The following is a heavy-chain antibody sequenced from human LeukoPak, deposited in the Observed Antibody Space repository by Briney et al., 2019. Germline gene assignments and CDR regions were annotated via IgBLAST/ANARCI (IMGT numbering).Heavy chain of an antibody. D-gene: IGHD3-16*01. CDR3: ARAYVRGSSGWFDP. CDR1: GGSFSGYY. J-gene: IGHJ5*02. V-gene: IGHV4-34*01. Sequence: SETLSLTCAVYGGSFSGYYWSWIRQPLGKGLEWIGEINHSGSTNYNPSLKSRVTMSVDTSKNQFSLKLSSVTAADTAVYYCARAYVRGSSGWFDPWGQGTLVTVSS. CDR2: INHSGST.